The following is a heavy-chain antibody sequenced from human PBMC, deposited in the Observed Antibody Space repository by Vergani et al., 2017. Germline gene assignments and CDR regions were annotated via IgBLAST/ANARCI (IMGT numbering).Heavy chain of an antibody. CDR3: ARGNCGVNCPKYNWLAP. Sequence: QVQLKESGPGLVKPSETLSLTCTVSNFFISSNAYYWGWIRQAPGRGLEWIGSLHHNGATSHNPSLRSRLTMSIDTSRSQFSLSLSSVTAADTAVYYCARGNCGVNCPKYNWLAPWGRGILVTVSS. D-gene: IGHD2-21*01. J-gene: IGHJ5*02. CDR2: LHHNGAT. CDR1: NFFISSNAYY. V-gene: IGHV4-38-2*02.